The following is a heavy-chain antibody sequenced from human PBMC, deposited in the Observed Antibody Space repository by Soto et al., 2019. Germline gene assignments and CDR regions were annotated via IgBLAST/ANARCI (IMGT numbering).Heavy chain of an antibody. Sequence: QVQLRESGPGLMRPSQTLSLTCTVSGASVTSTGYYWTWIRQSPGKGLEWLGYILHNGNADYSPSLETRLSISLDSSKNQFSLKVNSVSAADTAIYFCARVSAVSAVYYFDYWGQGALVTVSS. CDR1: GASVTSTGYY. D-gene: IGHD6-19*01. V-gene: IGHV4-30-4*01. CDR2: ILHNGNA. J-gene: IGHJ4*02. CDR3: ARVSAVSAVYYFDY.